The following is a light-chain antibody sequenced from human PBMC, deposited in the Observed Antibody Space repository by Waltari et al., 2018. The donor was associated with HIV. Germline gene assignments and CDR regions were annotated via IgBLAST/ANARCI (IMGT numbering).Light chain of an antibody. V-gene: IGLV2-18*02. CDR3: SSYTSSSTFV. CDR2: EVS. J-gene: IGLJ2*01. CDR1: SSDVGSYNR. Sequence: QSALTQPPSVSGSPGQSVTISCTGTSSDVGSYNRVSWYQQPPGTAPKLMIYEVSNRPSGGPDRFSGSKSGNTTSLTISGLQAEDEADYYCSSYTSSSTFVFGGGTKLTVL.